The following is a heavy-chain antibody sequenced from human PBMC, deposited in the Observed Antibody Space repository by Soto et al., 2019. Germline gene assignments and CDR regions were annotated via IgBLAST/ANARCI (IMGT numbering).Heavy chain of an antibody. D-gene: IGHD2-2*01. CDR2: INHSGST. Sequence: PSETLSLTCAVYGGSFSGYYWSWIRQPPGKGLEWIGEINHSGSTNYNPSLKSRVTISVDTSKNQFSLKLSSVTAADTAVYYCARVGIVVVPAAMKTGNWFDPWGQGTLVPVSS. CDR3: ARVGIVVVPAAMKTGNWFDP. J-gene: IGHJ5*02. V-gene: IGHV4-34*01. CDR1: GGSFSGYY.